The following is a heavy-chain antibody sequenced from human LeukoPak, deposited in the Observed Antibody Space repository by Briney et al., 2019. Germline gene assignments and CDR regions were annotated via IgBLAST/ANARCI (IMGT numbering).Heavy chain of an antibody. V-gene: IGHV3-23*01. CDR3: ARPTGYSSTWYPFDY. Sequence: GGSLRLSCAASGFTFSSYGMSWVRQAPGKGLEWVSAISGSGGSTYYADSVKGRFTISRDNAKNSLYLQMNSLRAEDTAVYYCARPTGYSSTWYPFDYWGQGTLVTVSS. J-gene: IGHJ4*02. D-gene: IGHD6-13*01. CDR2: ISGSGGST. CDR1: GFTFSSYG.